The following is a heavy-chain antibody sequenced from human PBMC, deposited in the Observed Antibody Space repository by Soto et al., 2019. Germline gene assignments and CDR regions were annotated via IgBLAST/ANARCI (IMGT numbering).Heavy chain of an antibody. D-gene: IGHD3-10*01. CDR3: ARDQRLWSGHTHAFDI. J-gene: IGHJ3*02. CDR2: IWYDGSNK. V-gene: IGHV3-33*01. CDR1: GFTFSSYG. Sequence: QVQLVESGGGVVQPGRSLRLSCAASGFTFSSYGMHWVRQAPGKGLEWVAVIWYDGSNKYYADSVKGRFTISRANYKKRRFLQSNGLRDEVVAGEYCARDQRLWSGHTHAFDIWGQGTMVTASS.